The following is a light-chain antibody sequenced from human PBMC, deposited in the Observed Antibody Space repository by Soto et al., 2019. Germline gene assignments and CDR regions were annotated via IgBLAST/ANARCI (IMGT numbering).Light chain of an antibody. Sequence: EIVLTQSPGTLSLSPGERATLSCRASQSVSSNYLAWYQQKPGQAPRLLIYGASYRATGIPDRFSGSGSGTYFTLTISRLELEDFGVYSCQQYGSSSMYTFGQGTKLEIK. CDR1: QSVSSNY. J-gene: IGKJ2*01. CDR2: GAS. CDR3: QQYGSSSMYT. V-gene: IGKV3-20*01.